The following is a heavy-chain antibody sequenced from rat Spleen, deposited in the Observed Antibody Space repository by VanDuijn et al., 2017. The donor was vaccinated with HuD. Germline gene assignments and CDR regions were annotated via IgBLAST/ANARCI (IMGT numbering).Heavy chain of an antibody. J-gene: IGHJ2*01. Sequence: EVQLVESGGGLVQPGRSLKVSCAASGFTFSDFAMAWVRQAPKKGLEWVASISSGGGGTYYPDSVKGRFTISRDNAKSTLYLQMDSLRSEDTASYYCAREGVYYGFPHCYFDYWGQGVMVTVSS. CDR1: GFTFSDFA. V-gene: IGHV5-17*01. CDR3: AREGVYYGFPHCYFDY. CDR2: ISSGGGGT. D-gene: IGHD1-6*01.